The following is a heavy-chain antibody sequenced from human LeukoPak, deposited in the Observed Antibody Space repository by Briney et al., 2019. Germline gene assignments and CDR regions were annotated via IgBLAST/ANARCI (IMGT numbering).Heavy chain of an antibody. D-gene: IGHD1-14*01. CDR3: ARDGEGRTNFDY. CDR2: MHPNSGDT. J-gene: IGHJ4*02. CDR1: GYTFTGYY. V-gene: IGHV1-2*02. Sequence: GSVKVSCKASGYTFTGYYIHWVRQAPGQGLEWMTWMHPNSGDTNYAQKFQGRVTMTWDTSISTAYMELSRLRSDDTAVYYCARDGEGRTNFDYWGQGTLITVSS.